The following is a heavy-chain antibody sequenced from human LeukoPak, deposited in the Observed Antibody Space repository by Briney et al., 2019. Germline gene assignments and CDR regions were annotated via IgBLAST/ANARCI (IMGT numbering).Heavy chain of an antibody. V-gene: IGHV3-9*01. CDR2: ISWNSGSI. CDR1: GFTFSSYA. Sequence: PGGSLRLSCAASGFTFSSYAMHWVRQAPGKGLEWVSGISWNSGSIGYADSVKGRFIISRDNAKNSLSLQMSSLREEDTALYYCARGWATIPDWGQGTLVTVSS. J-gene: IGHJ1*01. CDR3: ARGWATIPD. D-gene: IGHD5-24*01.